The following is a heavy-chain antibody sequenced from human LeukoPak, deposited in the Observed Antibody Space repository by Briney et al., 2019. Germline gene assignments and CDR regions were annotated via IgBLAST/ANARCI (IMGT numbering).Heavy chain of an antibody. CDR3: ARVPVYCGGDCYLDAFDI. V-gene: IGHV3-30-3*01. D-gene: IGHD2-21*02. CDR1: GFTFSSYA. Sequence: GRSLRLSCAASGFTFSSYAMLWVRQAPGKGLEWVAVISYDGSNKYYADSVKGRFTISRDNSKNTLYLQMNSLRAEDTAVYYCARVPVYCGGDCYLDAFDIWGQGTMVTVSS. CDR2: ISYDGSNK. J-gene: IGHJ3*02.